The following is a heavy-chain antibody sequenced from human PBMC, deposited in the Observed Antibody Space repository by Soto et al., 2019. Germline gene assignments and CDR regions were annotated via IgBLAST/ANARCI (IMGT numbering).Heavy chain of an antibody. V-gene: IGHV1-18*04. D-gene: IGHD2-2*01. CDR1: GYTFTSYG. CDR2: ISAYNGNA. CDR3: ARPLGDIVVVPAASNWFDP. J-gene: IGHJ5*02. Sequence: ASVKVSCKASGYTFTSYGISWVRQAPGQGLEWMGWISAYNGNANYAQKLQGRVTMTTDTSTSTAYMELRSLRSDDTAVYYCARPLGDIVVVPAASNWFDPWGQGTLVTVSS.